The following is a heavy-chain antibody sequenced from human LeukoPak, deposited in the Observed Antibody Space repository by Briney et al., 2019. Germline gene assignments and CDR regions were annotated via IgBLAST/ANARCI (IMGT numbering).Heavy chain of an antibody. CDR1: GYTFTSYA. CDR2: TNAGNGNT. CDR3: ARAVVDSSGWWFRY. V-gene: IGHV1-3*01. D-gene: IGHD6-19*01. J-gene: IGHJ4*02. Sequence: ASVNVSCKASGYTFTSYAMHWVRQAPGQRLEWMGWTNAGNGNTKYSQKFQGRVTITRDTSASTAYMELSSLRSEDTAVYYCARAVVDSSGWWFRYWGQGTLVTVSS.